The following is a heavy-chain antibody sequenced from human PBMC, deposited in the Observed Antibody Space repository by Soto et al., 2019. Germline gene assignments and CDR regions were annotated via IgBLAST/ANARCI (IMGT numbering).Heavy chain of an antibody. CDR3: AKGWFGEITN. D-gene: IGHD3-10*01. Sequence: QVQLVESGGGVVQPGRSLRLSCAASGFTFSSYGMDWVRQAPGKGLEWVAVISYDGINKYYADSVKGRFTISRDNSKNTLYLQMNGLRAEDTAVYYCAKGWFGEITNWGQGTLVTVSS. CDR1: GFTFSSYG. CDR2: ISYDGINK. V-gene: IGHV3-30*18. J-gene: IGHJ4*02.